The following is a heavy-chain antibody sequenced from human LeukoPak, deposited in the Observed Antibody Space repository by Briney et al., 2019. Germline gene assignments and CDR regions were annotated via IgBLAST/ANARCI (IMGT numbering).Heavy chain of an antibody. CDR3: VKDPRDTYGTNWFVS. CDR1: GFSFGNYA. J-gene: IGHJ5*01. CDR2: ISGTGGAT. V-gene: IGHV3-23*01. Sequence: RGSLRLSCVASGFSFGNYAMSWVRQAPGKGLQWVSQISGTGGATWYAGFARDRFTISRDNSKKTLYLQMSGLRVEDTAMYYCVKDPRDTYGTNWFVSWGQGTLLIVSS. D-gene: IGHD2-21*01.